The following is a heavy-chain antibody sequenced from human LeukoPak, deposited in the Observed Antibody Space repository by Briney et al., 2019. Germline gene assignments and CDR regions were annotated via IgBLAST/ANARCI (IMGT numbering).Heavy chain of an antibody. D-gene: IGHD2-21*01. CDR3: ARDSFPKAFDI. V-gene: IGHV3-30-3*01. Sequence: GGSLRLSCAASGFTFSSYAMHWVRQAPGKGLEWVAVISYDGSNKYYADSVKGRFTISRDNSKNTLYLQMNSLRAEDTAVYYCARDSFPKAFDIWGQGTMVTVFS. CDR2: ISYDGSNK. J-gene: IGHJ3*02. CDR1: GFTFSSYA.